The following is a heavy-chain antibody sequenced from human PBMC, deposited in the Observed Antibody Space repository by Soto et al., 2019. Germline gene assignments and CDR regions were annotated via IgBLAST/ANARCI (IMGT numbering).Heavy chain of an antibody. CDR3: ARHLGCVGPTIDY. CDR1: GGSISSRSYY. D-gene: IGHD1-26*01. V-gene: IGHV4-39*01. CDR2: IHYGGST. Sequence: SETLSLTCSVSGGSISSRSYYWGWIRQPPGKGLEWIGSIHYGGSTYYSPSLKSRVTVSVDTSKNQFSLKLNSVTAADKAVYYCARHLGCVGPTIDYWGQRTLVTVSS. J-gene: IGHJ4*02.